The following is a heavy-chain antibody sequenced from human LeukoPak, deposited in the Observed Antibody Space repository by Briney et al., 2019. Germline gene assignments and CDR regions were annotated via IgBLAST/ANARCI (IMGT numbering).Heavy chain of an antibody. CDR2: ISDGSSNT. Sequence: PGGSLRLSCAASGFTFSGHTMNWVRQAPGKGLEWVSTISDGSSNTHYADSVKGRFTIYRDDSKSTVYLQMNSLRAEDTATYYCTSRILAHFDHWGQGTVVTVSS. V-gene: IGHV3-23*01. J-gene: IGHJ4*02. D-gene: IGHD5-18*01. CDR1: GFTFSGHT. CDR3: TSRILAHFDH.